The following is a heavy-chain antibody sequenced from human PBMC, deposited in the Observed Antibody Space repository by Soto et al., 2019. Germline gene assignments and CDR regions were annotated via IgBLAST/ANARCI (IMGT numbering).Heavy chain of an antibody. CDR3: AKWRPGLLLWFEELFENYFDY. CDR1: GFTLSSYT. D-gene: IGHD3-10*01. CDR2: ISGSGGST. Sequence: PGGSLRLSCAASGFTLSSYTMSWVRQAPRKGLEWVSAISGSGGSTYYADSVKGRFTISRDNAKNTLYLQMNSLRAEDTAVYYSAKWRPGLLLWFEELFENYFDYWGQGTLVTVSS. V-gene: IGHV3-23*01. J-gene: IGHJ4*02.